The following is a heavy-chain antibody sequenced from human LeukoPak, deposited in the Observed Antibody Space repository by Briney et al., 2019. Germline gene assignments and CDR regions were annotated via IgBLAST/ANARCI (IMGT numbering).Heavy chain of an antibody. D-gene: IGHD3-16*01. Sequence: GGSLRLSCSASGFTFSSYAMHWVRQAPGKGLEYVSAISSNGGSTYYADSVKGRFTISRDNSKNTLYLQMSSLRAEDAAVYYCVNTVIMITFGGVGLGAFDICGQGTMVTVSS. V-gene: IGHV3-64D*06. CDR1: GFTFSSYA. CDR2: ISSNGGST. J-gene: IGHJ3*02. CDR3: VNTVIMITFGGVGLGAFDI.